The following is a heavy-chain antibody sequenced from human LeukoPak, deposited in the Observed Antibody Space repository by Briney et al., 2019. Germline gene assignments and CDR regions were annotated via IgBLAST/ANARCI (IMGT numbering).Heavy chain of an antibody. CDR1: GGTFSSYA. D-gene: IGHD2-15*01. CDR3: ARADCSGGSCYLDY. Sequence: GSSVTVSYKASGGTFSSYAISWVRQAPGQGLEWMGRIIPILGIANYAQKFQGRVTITADKSTSTAYMELSGLRSEDTAVYYCARADCSGGSCYLDYWGQGTLVTVSS. CDR2: IIPILGIA. J-gene: IGHJ4*02. V-gene: IGHV1-69*04.